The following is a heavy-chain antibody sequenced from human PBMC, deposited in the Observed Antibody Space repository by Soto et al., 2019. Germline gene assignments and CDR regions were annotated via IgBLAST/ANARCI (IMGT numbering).Heavy chain of an antibody. V-gene: IGHV3-23*01. CDR1: GFAFSNCA. D-gene: IGHD6-13*01. Sequence: GGSLRLSCEASGFAFSNCAMSWVRQAPGKGLEWVSSITYTGVSTYYVDSVKGRFTISRDNSKDTLYLQMNSLRAEDTAIYYCAKASVWYPYFDSWGQGTLVTVSS. CDR3: AKASVWYPYFDS. CDR2: ITYTGVST. J-gene: IGHJ4*02.